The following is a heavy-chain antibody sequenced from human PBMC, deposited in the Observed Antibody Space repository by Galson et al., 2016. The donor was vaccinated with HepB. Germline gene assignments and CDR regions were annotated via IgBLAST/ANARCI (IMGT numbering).Heavy chain of an antibody. D-gene: IGHD5-12*01. V-gene: IGHV1-18*01. CDR1: GYTSTNYG. Sequence: SVKVSCKASGYTSTNYGITWVRQAPGQGLEWMGWINAYNGNTNYAQSFQGRVTMTTDTSTGTAYMELWNLRSDDTALYYCARVLGGYDFYPWGQGTLVTVSS. CDR3: ARVLGGYDFYP. J-gene: IGHJ5*02. CDR2: INAYNGNT.